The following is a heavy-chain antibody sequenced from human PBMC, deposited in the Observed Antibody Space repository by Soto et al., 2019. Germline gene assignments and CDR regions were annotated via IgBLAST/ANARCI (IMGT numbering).Heavy chain of an antibody. CDR3: ASRGLYWSGGSCSGGFDY. Sequence: QVQLQESGPGLVKPSGTLSLTCAVSGGSISSSNWWRWVRQTPGKGLEWIGEIYHSGSTNYNPSLKSRVTISVDKYKNQFSLKLSSVTAADPAVYYCASRGLYWSGGSCSGGFDYWGQGTLVTVSS. CDR2: IYHSGST. CDR1: GGSISSSNW. J-gene: IGHJ4*02. V-gene: IGHV4-4*02. D-gene: IGHD2-15*01.